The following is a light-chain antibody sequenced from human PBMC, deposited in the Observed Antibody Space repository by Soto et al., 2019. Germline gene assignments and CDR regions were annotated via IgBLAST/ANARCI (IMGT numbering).Light chain of an antibody. J-gene: IGKJ1*01. CDR2: WAS. V-gene: IGKV4-1*01. CDR1: HTVLYGNKKRNY. CDR3: QQYYANPRN. Sequence: DLVMTQAPESLAASLGERATISCKSSHTVLYGNKKRNYLAWYQQKSGQPPRLLLYWASTRGSGVPDRFTGRGSWTDFNLTTTGLQAEDVAVYDCQQYYANPRNFGNGTKVEIK.